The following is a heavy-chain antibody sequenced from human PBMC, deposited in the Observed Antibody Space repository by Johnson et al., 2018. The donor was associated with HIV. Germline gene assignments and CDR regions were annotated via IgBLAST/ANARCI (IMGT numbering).Heavy chain of an antibody. CDR1: GFTFSSYD. Sequence: LVVSGGDAVEPAGSRRLSCETSGFTFSSYDMHWVRQAPGKGLEWVAFIRYDGTNKHFADSVKGRFTISRDNSKNTLYLQMNSLRAEDTAVYYCAKTRTTVTTIDAFDIWGQGTMVTVSS. CDR2: IRYDGTNK. V-gene: IGHV3-30*02. D-gene: IGHD4-17*01. CDR3: AKTRTTVTTIDAFDI. J-gene: IGHJ3*02.